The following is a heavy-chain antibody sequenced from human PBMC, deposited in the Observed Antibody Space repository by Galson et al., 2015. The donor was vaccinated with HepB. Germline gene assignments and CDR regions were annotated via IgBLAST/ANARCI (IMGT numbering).Heavy chain of an antibody. D-gene: IGHD5-24*01. CDR2: ISSDSSTI. V-gene: IGHV3-48*02. CDR3: VRDLGIAMATLTLDY. J-gene: IGHJ4*02. CDR1: GFSFSTYG. Sequence: SLRLSCAASGFSFSTYGMNWVRQGPGKGLEWVSYISSDSSTINYADSVKGRFTISRDNAKNSLFLQMNSLRDEDTAVYYCVRDLGIAMATLTLDYWGQGTLVTVSS.